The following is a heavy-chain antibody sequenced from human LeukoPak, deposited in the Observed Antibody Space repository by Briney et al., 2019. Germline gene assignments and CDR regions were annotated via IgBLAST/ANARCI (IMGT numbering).Heavy chain of an antibody. V-gene: IGHV3-30*18. Sequence: GGSLRLSCAASGFTFSSYGMHWVRQAPGKGLEWVAVISYDGSSKYYADSVKGRFTISRDNSKNTLYLQMNSLRAEDTAVYYCAKADTAMVVLRSFDYWGQGTLVTVSS. J-gene: IGHJ4*02. CDR2: ISYDGSSK. D-gene: IGHD5-18*01. CDR1: GFTFSSYG. CDR3: AKADTAMVVLRSFDY.